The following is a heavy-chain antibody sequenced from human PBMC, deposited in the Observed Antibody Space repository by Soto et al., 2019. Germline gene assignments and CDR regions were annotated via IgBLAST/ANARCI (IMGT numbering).Heavy chain of an antibody. V-gene: IGHV3-23*01. CDR3: PRKRFVYDFGIVPAATLIGLAV. Sequence: GGSLRLSCVASGFTFDSYSINWIRQAPWKGLEWVSVISGGGTSTYYADSVKGRFTVSRDNSKNTMYLQMNSLSAEDTGVYYCPRKRFVYDFGIVPAATLIGLAVCGQWNTVTVSS. CDR2: ISGGGTST. CDR1: GFTFDSYS. D-gene: IGHD3-3*01. J-gene: IGHJ6*02.